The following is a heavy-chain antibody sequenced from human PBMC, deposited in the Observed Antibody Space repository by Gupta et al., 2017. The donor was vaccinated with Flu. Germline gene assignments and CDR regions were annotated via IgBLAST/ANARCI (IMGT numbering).Heavy chain of an antibody. CDR1: TNAW. J-gene: IGHJ6*02. CDR2: IKSITDGGTT. Sequence: TNAWMSWVRQAPGKGLEWVGRIKSITDGGTTDYAAPVKGRFTISKDDSKNTLYLQMNSLKTEDTGVYFCTTDSSSSRSYYYNNIDVWGQGTTVTVSS. D-gene: IGHD6-6*01. CDR3: TTDSSSSRSYYYNNIDV. V-gene: IGHV3-15*01.